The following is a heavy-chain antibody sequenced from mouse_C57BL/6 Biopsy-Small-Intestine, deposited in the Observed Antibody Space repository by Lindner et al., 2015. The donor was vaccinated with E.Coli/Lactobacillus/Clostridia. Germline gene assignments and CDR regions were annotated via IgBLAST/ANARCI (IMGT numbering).Heavy chain of an antibody. Sequence: VQLQESGPELVMPGASVKISCKASGYAFNGSWMNWVKQRPGKGLEWIGRIYPGEGDTTYNGKFKGKATLTADKSSSTAYMQLNSLTSEDSAVYFCARGTRLDYWGQGSTLIVSA. D-gene: IGHD2-14*01. J-gene: IGHJ2*01. CDR3: ARGTRLDY. CDR2: IYPGEGDT. V-gene: IGHV1-82*01. CDR1: GYAFNGSW.